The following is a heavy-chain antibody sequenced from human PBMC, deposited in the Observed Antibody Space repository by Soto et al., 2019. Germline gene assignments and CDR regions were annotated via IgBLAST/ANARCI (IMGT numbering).Heavy chain of an antibody. CDR3: ARAGGLGAVAVDY. V-gene: IGHV4-30-2*01. J-gene: IGHJ4*02. D-gene: IGHD6-19*01. CDR1: GGSISSGGYC. Sequence: SETLPLTWAVSGGSISSGGYCWSWIRKPPGKGLEWIGYIYHSGSTYYNPSLKSRVTISVDRSKNQFSLKLSSVTAADTAVYYCARAGGLGAVAVDYWGQGTLVTVSS. CDR2: IYHSGST.